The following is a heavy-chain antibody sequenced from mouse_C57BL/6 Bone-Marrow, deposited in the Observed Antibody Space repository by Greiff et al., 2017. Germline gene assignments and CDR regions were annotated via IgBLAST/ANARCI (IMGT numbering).Heavy chain of an antibody. CDR3: AKPLYYGSSFAY. V-gene: IGHV2-3*01. CDR1: GFSLTSYG. J-gene: IGHJ3*01. D-gene: IGHD1-1*01. CDR2: IWGDGSA. Sequence: QVQLKESGPGLVAPSQSLSITCTVSGFSLTSYGVSWVRQPPGKGLEWLGVIWGDGSANYHSALISRLSISKDNSKSQVFLKLTSLHTDDTATYYCAKPLYYGSSFAYWGQGTLVTVSA.